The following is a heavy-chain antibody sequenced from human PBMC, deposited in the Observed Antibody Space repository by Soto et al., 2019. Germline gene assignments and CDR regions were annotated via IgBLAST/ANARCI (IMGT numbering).Heavy chain of an antibody. J-gene: IGHJ6*02. CDR1: GYTFTSYA. D-gene: IGHD6-6*01. V-gene: IGHV1-69*13. CDR2: IIPIFGTA. Sequence: SVKVSCKASGYTFTSYAISWVRQAPGQGLEWMGGIIPIFGTANYAQKFQGRVTITADESTSTAYMELSSLRSEDTAVYYCARVILAARAGVGYYYYGMDVWGQGTTVTVSS. CDR3: ARVILAARAGVGYYYYGMDV.